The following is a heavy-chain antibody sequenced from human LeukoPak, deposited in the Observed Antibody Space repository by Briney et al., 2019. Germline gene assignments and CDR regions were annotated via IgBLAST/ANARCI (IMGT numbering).Heavy chain of an antibody. CDR2: ISSTSTTI. CDR1: GFTFSSYG. Sequence: PGGSLRLSCVASGFTFSSYGMNWVRQAPGKGLEWVSYISSTSTTIYYADSVKGRFTISRDNAKNSLYLQMNSLTAEDTAVYYCARGVGEGYNSAYWGQGTLVTVSS. J-gene: IGHJ4*02. CDR3: ARGVGEGYNSAY. D-gene: IGHD5-24*01. V-gene: IGHV3-48*03.